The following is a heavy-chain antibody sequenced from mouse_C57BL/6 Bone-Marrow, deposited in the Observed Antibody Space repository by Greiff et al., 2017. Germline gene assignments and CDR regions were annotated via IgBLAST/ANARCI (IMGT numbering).Heavy chain of an antibody. CDR1: GYSFTGYF. D-gene: IGHD2-4*01. CDR3: ARGVITTLFDY. CDR2: INPYNGDT. Sequence: EVQLQQSGPELVKPGASVKISCKASGYSFTGYFMNWVMQSHGKSLEWIGRINPYNGDTFYNQKFKGKATLTVDKSSSTAHMELRSLTSEDSAVYYCARGVITTLFDYWGQGTTLTVSS. V-gene: IGHV1-20*01. J-gene: IGHJ2*01.